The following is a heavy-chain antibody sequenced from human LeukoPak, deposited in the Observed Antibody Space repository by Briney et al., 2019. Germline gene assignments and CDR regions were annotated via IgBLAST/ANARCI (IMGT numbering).Heavy chain of an antibody. J-gene: IGHJ4*02. V-gene: IGHV1-8*01. D-gene: IGHD1-14*01. CDR3: VRVPPRTTIYAY. CDR2: MNPNSSDT. Sequence: GASVKVSCKASGYTFTSYDINWVRQATGQGLERVGWMNPNSSDTGYAQKFQGRVTMTRTTSIGTAYMELSSLRSDDTAIYYCVRVPPRTTIYAYWGQGTLVTVSS. CDR1: GYTFTSYD.